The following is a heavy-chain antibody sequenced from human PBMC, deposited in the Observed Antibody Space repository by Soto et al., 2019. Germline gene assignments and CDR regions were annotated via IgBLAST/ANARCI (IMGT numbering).Heavy chain of an antibody. CDR1: GFTFSSYA. V-gene: IGHV3-23*01. CDR2: ISGSGGST. J-gene: IGHJ6*02. CDR3: TRVSGITFYYYGMDV. D-gene: IGHD3-16*01. Sequence: GGSLRLSCAASGFTFSSYAMSWVRQAPGKGLEWVSAISGSGGSTYYADSVKGRFTISRDNSKNTLYLQMNSLRAEDTAVYSCTRVSGITFYYYGMDVWGQGTTVTVSS.